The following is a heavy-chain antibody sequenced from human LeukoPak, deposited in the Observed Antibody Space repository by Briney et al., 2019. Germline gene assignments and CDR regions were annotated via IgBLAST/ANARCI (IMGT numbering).Heavy chain of an antibody. CDR3: ARFAVHRRLAVVGQFGLDY. CDR2: INPSGGTT. CDR1: GYTFTGYY. V-gene: IGHV1-46*01. D-gene: IGHD6-19*01. J-gene: IGHJ4*02. Sequence: ASVKVSSKASGYTFTGYYMHWVRQAPGQGLEWMGIINPSGGTTNYPQKFQGRVTMTRDTSTSTVYMELSSLRSEDTAVYYCARFAVHRRLAVVGQFGLDYWGQGTLVTVSS.